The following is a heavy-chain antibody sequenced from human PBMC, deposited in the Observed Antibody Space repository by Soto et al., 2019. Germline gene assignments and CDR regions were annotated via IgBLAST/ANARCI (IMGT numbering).Heavy chain of an antibody. V-gene: IGHV3-23*01. CDR3: AKDTYGDYDGAEYFQH. J-gene: IGHJ1*01. D-gene: IGHD4-17*01. Sequence: GGSLRLSCAASGFTFSSYAMSWVRQAPGKGLEWVSAISGSGGSTYYADSVKGRFTISRDNSKNTLYLQMNSLRAEDTAVYYCAKDTYGDYDGAEYFQHWGQGTLVTVSS. CDR2: ISGSGGST. CDR1: GFTFSSYA.